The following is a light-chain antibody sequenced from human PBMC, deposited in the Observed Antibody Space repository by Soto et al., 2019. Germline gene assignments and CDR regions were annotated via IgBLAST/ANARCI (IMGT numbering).Light chain of an antibody. J-gene: IGKJ4*01. V-gene: IGKV1-12*01. Sequence: DIHVTQSPSSVSASVGDRVTITCRASQAITSWLAWYQQKPGRAPNLLIYSASSLQSGAPSRFTGSGSGTDFTLTITSLQPDDAAVYYCQQTRSFPLTFGGGTKVEI. CDR1: QAITSW. CDR2: SAS. CDR3: QQTRSFPLT.